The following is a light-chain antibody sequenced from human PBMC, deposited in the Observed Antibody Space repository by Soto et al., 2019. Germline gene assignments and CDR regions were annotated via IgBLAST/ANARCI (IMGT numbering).Light chain of an antibody. CDR2: GLS. Sequence: EIVMTQSPGTLSVSPGERATLSCRASESVDRYLAWYQQKPGQAPRLLIYGLSTRATGVPARFSGSGSGTEFTLTISILQTEDFAVYFCQQCSEWPLITFGQGTRLEAK. CDR1: ESVDRY. CDR3: QQCSEWPLIT. V-gene: IGKV3-15*01. J-gene: IGKJ5*01.